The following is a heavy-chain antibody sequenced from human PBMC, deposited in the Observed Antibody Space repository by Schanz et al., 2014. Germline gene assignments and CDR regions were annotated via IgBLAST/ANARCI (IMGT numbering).Heavy chain of an antibody. D-gene: IGHD5-12*01. J-gene: IGHJ3*02. CDR2: ISSSSSYT. Sequence: QVQLVESGGGVVQPGRSLRLSCAASGLTFSDYYMSWIRQAPGKGLEWVSYISSSSSYTNYADSVKGRFTISRDNAKNSLYLQMNSLRAEDTAVYYCAGAVATIRADSFDIWGQGTMVAVSS. V-gene: IGHV3-11*06. CDR1: GLTFSDYY. CDR3: AGAVATIRADSFDI.